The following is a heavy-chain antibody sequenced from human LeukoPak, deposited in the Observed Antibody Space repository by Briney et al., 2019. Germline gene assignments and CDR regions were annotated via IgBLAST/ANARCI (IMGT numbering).Heavy chain of an antibody. V-gene: IGHV1-18*01. Sequence: SVKVSCKPSGYTLTSYGISWVRQAPGQGLEWMGWISASTGNTNYAQKLQGRVTMTTDTSTTTSYMELRSLRSDDTTVYYCARLIQGYKSDYWGQGTLVTVSS. J-gene: IGHJ4*02. CDR1: GYTLTSYG. CDR2: ISASTGNT. D-gene: IGHD5-18*01. CDR3: ARLIQGYKSDY.